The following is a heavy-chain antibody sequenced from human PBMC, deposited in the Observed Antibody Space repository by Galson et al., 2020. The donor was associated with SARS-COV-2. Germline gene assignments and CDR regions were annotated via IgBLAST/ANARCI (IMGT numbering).Heavy chain of an antibody. Sequence: GGSLSLSCTASGLIFSDYYMTWIRQAPGKGLEWISYIIPNSDYTNYADSVRGRFTISRDNTKTSLFLLMDSLRAEDTAVYYCAGSHKNFWYNFDNWGQGALVTVSS. CDR1: GLIFSDYY. CDR2: IIPNSDYT. V-gene: IGHV3-11*03. CDR3: AGSHKNFWYNFDN. D-gene: IGHD6-13*01. J-gene: IGHJ4*02.